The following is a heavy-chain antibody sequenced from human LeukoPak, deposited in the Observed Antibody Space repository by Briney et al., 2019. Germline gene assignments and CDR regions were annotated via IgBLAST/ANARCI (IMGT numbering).Heavy chain of an antibody. CDR3: ARTIAAAGTVVWFDP. V-gene: IGHV2-70*11. CDR2: IDWDDYK. D-gene: IGHD6-13*01. J-gene: IGHJ5*02. CDR1: GFSLSTSGMC. Sequence: SGPALVKPTQTLTLTCTFSGFSLSTSGMCVSWIRQPPGKALEWLARIDWDDYKYYSTSLKTRLTISKDTSKNQVVLTMTNMDPVDTATYYCARTIAAAGTVVWFDPWGQGTLVTVSS.